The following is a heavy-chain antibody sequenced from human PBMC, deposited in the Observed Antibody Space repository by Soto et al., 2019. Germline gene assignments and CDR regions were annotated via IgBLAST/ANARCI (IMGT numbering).Heavy chain of an antibody. D-gene: IGHD3-10*01. CDR2: IKSRTDGGTT. Sequence: EVQLVESGGGLVKPGGSLRLSCAASGFTFSNVWMSWVRQAPGKGLEWVGHIKSRTDGGTTEYAAPVKGRFTVSRDDSKNTLYLQMNSLKTEDTAVYYCTTAGSISYYYYGMDVWGQGTTVTVSS. CDR1: GFTFSNVW. V-gene: IGHV3-15*01. J-gene: IGHJ6*02. CDR3: TTAGSISYYYYGMDV.